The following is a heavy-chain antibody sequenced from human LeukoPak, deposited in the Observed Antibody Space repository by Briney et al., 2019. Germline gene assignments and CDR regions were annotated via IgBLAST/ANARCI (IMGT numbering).Heavy chain of an antibody. V-gene: IGHV4-4*07. J-gene: IGHJ1*01. CDR2: IYTSGST. D-gene: IGHD4-23*01. CDR3: ARDPGGNYEGGY. Sequence: PSETLSLTCTVSVGSISRYYWSCGRQPARKGLEWGWRIYTSGSTNYNPTLKSRVTMSVATSKNPSSLKLSSVTAADTAVYYCARDPGGNYEGGYWGQGPLVPVSS. CDR1: VGSISRYY.